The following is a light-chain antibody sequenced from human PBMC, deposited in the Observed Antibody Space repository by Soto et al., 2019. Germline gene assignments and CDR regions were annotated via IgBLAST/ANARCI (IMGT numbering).Light chain of an antibody. V-gene: IGKV3-15*01. CDR3: QQYNNWPPIT. Sequence: EIMMTQSPATLSVSPGERATHSCRASHSVSNNVAWYQQKPGQAPRLLIYYASTRATGIPARFSGSGSGTEFTLTISSLQSEDFALYYCQQYNNWPPITFGQGTRLEIK. CDR1: HSVSNN. CDR2: YAS. J-gene: IGKJ5*01.